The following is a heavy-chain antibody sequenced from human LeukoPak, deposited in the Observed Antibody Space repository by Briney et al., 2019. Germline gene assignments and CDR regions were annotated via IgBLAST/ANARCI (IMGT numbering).Heavy chain of an antibody. CDR3: ASHYYDSSGYQP. Sequence: ASVKVSCKASGYTFTIYDINWVRQATGQGLEWMGWMNPNSGNTGYAQKFKGRVTITKNTSITTAYMELSSLRSEDTAVYYCASHYYDSSGYQPWGQGTLVTVSP. J-gene: IGHJ5*02. V-gene: IGHV1-8*03. D-gene: IGHD3-22*01. CDR1: GYTFTIYD. CDR2: MNPNSGNT.